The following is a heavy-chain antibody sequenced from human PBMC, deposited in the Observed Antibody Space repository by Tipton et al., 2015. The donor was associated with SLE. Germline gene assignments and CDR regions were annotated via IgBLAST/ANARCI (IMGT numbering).Heavy chain of an antibody. D-gene: IGHD1-26*01. CDR3: ARGPVGAIPFDY. CDR1: GSSIRSSGIH. V-gene: IGHV4-39*07. J-gene: IGHJ4*02. Sequence: TLSLTCTVSGSSIRSSGIHWGWVRQPPGTGLEWLGSIHYRGDTYYNPSLKSRVTISIDTSKNQFSLKLTSVTAADTAVYYCARGPVGAIPFDYWGQGALITVSS. CDR2: IHYRGDT.